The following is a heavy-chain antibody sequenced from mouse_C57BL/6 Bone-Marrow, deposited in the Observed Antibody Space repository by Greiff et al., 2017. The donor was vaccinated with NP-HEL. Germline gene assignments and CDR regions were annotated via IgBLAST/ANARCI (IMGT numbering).Heavy chain of an antibody. Sequence: QVQLQQSGPELARPWASVKISCQAFYTFSRRVHFAIRDTNYWMQWVKQRPGQGLEWIGAIYPGNGDTSYNQKFKGKATLTADKSSSTAYMPLSSLTSEDSAVYYCAWRAYYDYYWYFDVWGTGTTVTVSS. J-gene: IGHJ1*03. CDR2: GQGLEWIG. CDR1: YTFSRRVH. D-gene: IGHD2-4*01. V-gene: IGHV1-87*01. CDR3: SEDSAVYYCAWRAYYDYYWYFDV.